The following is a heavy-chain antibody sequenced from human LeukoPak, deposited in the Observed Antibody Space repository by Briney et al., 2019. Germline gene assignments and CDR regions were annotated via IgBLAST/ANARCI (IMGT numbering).Heavy chain of an antibody. D-gene: IGHD2-15*01. V-gene: IGHV1-46*01. CDR2: INPSGGST. CDR1: GYTFTSYY. J-gene: IGHJ6*02. CDR3: ARDSGSGLYGMDV. Sequence: ASVKVSCKASGYTFTSYYMHWVRQAPGQGLEWMGIINPSGGSTSYAQKFQGRVTISVDTSKNQFSLKLSSVTAADTAVYYCARDSGSGLYGMDVWGQGTTVTVSS.